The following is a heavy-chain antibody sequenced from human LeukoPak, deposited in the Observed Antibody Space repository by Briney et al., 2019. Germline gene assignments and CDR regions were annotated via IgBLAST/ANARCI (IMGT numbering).Heavy chain of an antibody. D-gene: IGHD4-11*01. CDR2: IYYSGST. CDR1: GGSISSYY. Sequence: SETLSLTCTVSGGSISSYYWSWIRQPPGKGLEWIGYIYYSGSTNYNPSLKSRVTISVDTSKNQFSLKLSSATAADTAVYYCARVLRSDYSNYAYYYYGMDVWGQGTTVTVSS. V-gene: IGHV4-59*08. J-gene: IGHJ6*02. CDR3: ARVLRSDYSNYAYYYYGMDV.